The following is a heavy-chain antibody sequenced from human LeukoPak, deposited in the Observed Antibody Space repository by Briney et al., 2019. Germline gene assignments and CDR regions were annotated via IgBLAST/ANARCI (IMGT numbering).Heavy chain of an antibody. CDR2: IIPMLGIT. V-gene: IGHV1-69*04. Sequence: ASVKVSCKASGGTFNSYAVSWVRQAPGQGLEWMGRIIPMLGITNYAQKLQGRVTIAADKSSSTAYMELSSLTSEDTAVYYCARDGDTMVRGVFEYWGQGTLVTVSS. J-gene: IGHJ4*02. CDR1: GGTFNSYA. CDR3: ARDGDTMVRGVFEY. D-gene: IGHD3-10*01.